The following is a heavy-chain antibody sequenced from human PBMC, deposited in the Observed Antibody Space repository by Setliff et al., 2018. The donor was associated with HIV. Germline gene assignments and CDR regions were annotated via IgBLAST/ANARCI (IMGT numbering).Heavy chain of an antibody. CDR1: GGSISSSSYY. CDR3: ARHEWFGELSTDY. Sequence: SETLSLTCTVSGGSISSSSYYWGWIRQPPGKGLEWIGSIYYSGSTYYNPSLKSRVTISVDTSKNQFSLKLSSVTAADTAVYYCARHEWFGELSTDYWGQGTLVTAPQ. J-gene: IGHJ4*02. D-gene: IGHD3-10*01. V-gene: IGHV4-39*01. CDR2: IYYSGST.